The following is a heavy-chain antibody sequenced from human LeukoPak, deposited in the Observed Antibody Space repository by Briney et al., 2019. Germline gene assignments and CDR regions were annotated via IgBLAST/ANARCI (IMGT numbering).Heavy chain of an antibody. D-gene: IGHD3-22*01. Sequence: SVKVSCMASGGTFSSYALSWVRQAPGQGLEWMGGIIPFFGTPNYAQRFQDRVTISADESTSTFYMELRSLRSEDTAVYYCARPKTYYYEDTDLKVWVRGPLDYWGQGTLVTVSS. J-gene: IGHJ4*02. V-gene: IGHV1-69*01. CDR2: IIPFFGTP. CDR1: GGTFSSYA. CDR3: ARPKTYYYEDTDLKVWVRGPLDY.